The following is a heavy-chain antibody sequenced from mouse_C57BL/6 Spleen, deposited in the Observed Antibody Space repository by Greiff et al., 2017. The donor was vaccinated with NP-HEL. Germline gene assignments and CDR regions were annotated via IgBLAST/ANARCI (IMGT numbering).Heavy chain of an antibody. CDR2: ISGGGGNT. Sequence: EVQVVESGGGLVKPGGSLKLSCAASGFTFSSYTMSWVRQTPEKRLEWVATISGGGGNTYYPDSVKGRFTISRDNAKNTLYLQMSSLRSEDTALYYSARRANSNYVDYAMDYWGQGTSVTVSS. V-gene: IGHV5-9*01. CDR1: GFTFSSYT. D-gene: IGHD2-5*01. J-gene: IGHJ4*01. CDR3: ARRANSNYVDYAMDY.